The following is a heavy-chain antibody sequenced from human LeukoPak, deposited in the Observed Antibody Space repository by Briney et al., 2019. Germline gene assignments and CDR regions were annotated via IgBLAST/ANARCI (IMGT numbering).Heavy chain of an antibody. CDR2: TYYSGST. D-gene: IGHD3-10*01. J-gene: IGHJ5*02. V-gene: IGHV4-39*01. CDR3: ARAPVLLWFGELLGWFDP. CDR1: GGSISSSSYY. Sequence: SETLSLTCTVSGGSISSSSYYWGWIRQPPGKGLEWIGSTYYSGSTYYNPSLKSRVTISVDTSKNQFSLKLSSVTAADTAVYYCARAPVLLWFGELLGWFDPWGQGTLVTVSS.